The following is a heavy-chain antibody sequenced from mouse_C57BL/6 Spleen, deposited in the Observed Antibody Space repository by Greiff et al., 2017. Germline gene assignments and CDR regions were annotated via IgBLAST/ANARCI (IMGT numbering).Heavy chain of an antibody. CDR1: GFTFSDYG. V-gene: IGHV5-17*01. CDR2: ISSGSSTI. D-gene: IGHD4-1*01. Sequence: EVQVVESGGGLVKPGGSLKLSCAASGFTFSDYGMHWVRQAPEKGLEWVAYISSGSSTIYYADTVKGRFTISRDNAKNTLFLQMTSLRSEDTAMYYCARSWDGGLDYWGQGTTLTVSS. CDR3: ARSWDGGLDY. J-gene: IGHJ2*01.